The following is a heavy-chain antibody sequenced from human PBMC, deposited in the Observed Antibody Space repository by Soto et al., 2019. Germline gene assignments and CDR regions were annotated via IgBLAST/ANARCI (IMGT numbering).Heavy chain of an antibody. CDR1: GGFISSNNYY. V-gene: IGHV4-39*07. D-gene: IGHD6-19*01. J-gene: IGHJ4*02. Sequence: PSETLSLTCTVSGGFISSNNYYWDWIRQPPGKGLEWIGNIYYTGNTYYNPSLKSRVTISVDTSKNQFSLKLSSVTTADTAVYYCARGSSGWFNYWGQGTLV. CDR2: IYYTGNT. CDR3: ARGSSGWFNY.